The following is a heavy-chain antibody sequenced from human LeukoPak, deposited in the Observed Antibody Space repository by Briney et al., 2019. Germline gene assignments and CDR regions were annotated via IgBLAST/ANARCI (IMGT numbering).Heavy chain of an antibody. CDR2: RNPNNGNT. J-gene: IGHJ6*03. Sequence: GASVKVSCKASGYTFTRCDINWVRQATGQGLESMGWRNPNNGNTDYAQKFQGRVTMTRDTSITTAYMEVSSLTSEDTAVYYCARGRVEYYYYYMDVCGKGTTVTVSS. CDR1: GYTFTRCD. V-gene: IGHV1-8*01. CDR3: ARGRVEYYYYYMDV.